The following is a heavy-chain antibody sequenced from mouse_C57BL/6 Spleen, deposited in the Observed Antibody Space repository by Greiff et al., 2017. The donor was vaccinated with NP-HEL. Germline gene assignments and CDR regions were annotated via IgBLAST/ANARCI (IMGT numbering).Heavy chain of an antibody. CDR1: GYAFSSYW. D-gene: IGHD1-1*01. CDR2: IYPGDGDT. CDR3: ARSGLITTVVATEGYFDY. V-gene: IGHV1-80*01. Sequence: QVQLQQSGAELVKPGASVKISCKASGYAFSSYWMNWVKQRPGKGLEWIGQIYPGDGDTNYNGKFKGKATLTADKSSSTAYMQLSSLTSEDSAVYFWARSGLITTVVATEGYFDYWGQGTTLTVSS. J-gene: IGHJ2*01.